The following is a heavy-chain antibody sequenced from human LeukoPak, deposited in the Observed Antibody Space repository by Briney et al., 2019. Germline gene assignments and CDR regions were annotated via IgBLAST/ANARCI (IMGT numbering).Heavy chain of an antibody. J-gene: IGHJ4*02. CDR1: GGSISSSSYY. D-gene: IGHD4-23*01. CDR2: IYYSGTT. V-gene: IGHV4-39*01. Sequence: SETLSLTCTVSGGSISSSSYYWGWVRQPPGKGPEWIGTIYYSGTTYYNPSLKSRVTVSVDTSKNQFSLRLSSVTAADTAVYFCARYVVTRGYSFDYWGQGTLVTASS. CDR3: ARYVVTRGYSFDY.